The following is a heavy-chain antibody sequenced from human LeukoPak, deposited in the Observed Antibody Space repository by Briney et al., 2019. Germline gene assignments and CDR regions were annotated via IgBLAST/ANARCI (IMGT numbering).Heavy chain of an antibody. CDR2: IYYSGST. J-gene: IGHJ6*02. Sequence: SETLSLTCTVSGGSISSGGYYWSWIRQHPGKGLEWIGYIYYSGSTYYNPSLKSRVTISVDTSKNQFSLKLSSVTAADTAVYYCARVANSPFGDGMDVWGQGTTVTVSS. CDR3: ARVANSPFGDGMDV. V-gene: IGHV4-31*03. CDR1: GGSISSGGYY. D-gene: IGHD3-16*01.